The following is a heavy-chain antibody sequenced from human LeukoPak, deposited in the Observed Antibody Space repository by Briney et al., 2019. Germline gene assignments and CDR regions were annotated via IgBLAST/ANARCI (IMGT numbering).Heavy chain of an antibody. V-gene: IGHV3-23*01. CDR3: AKGKGPDFWSGYYDY. J-gene: IGHJ4*02. D-gene: IGHD3-3*01. CDR1: GFTFSSYA. Sequence: PGGSLRLSCAASGFTFSSYAMSWVRQAPGKGLEWVSAISGSGGSTYYADSVKGRFTISRDNSKNTLYLQMNSLRAEDTAVYYCAKGKGPDFWSGYYDYWGQGTLVTVSS. CDR2: ISGSGGST.